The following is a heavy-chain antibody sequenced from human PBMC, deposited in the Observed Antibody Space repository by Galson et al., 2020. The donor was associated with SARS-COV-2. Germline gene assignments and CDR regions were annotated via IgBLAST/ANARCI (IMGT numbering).Heavy chain of an antibody. V-gene: IGHV4-39*07. Sequence: SETLSLTCSVSGGSMNVTSYYWGWIRQPPGKGLEWIGSIYYSGSTYYNPSLKSRVTISVDTSKNQFSLKMRSVTAADTALYYCARDGPLYRRHWFDPWGQGNLVTVSS. J-gene: IGHJ5*02. CDR2: IYYSGST. CDR1: GGSMNVTSYY. CDR3: ARDGPLYRRHWFDP.